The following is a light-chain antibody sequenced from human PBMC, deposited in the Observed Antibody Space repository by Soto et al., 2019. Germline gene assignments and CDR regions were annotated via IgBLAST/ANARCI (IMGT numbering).Light chain of an antibody. CDR1: QSVGNY. V-gene: IGKV3D-15*01. Sequence: EIVLTQSPVTLSLSPGEGATLSCRASQSVGNYLAWYQQKPGQAPRLLIYDVSKTATGIPGKFSGSGFGTEFTLTISSLQSEDFAVYYCQQYNNLPPWTCGQGTKVDIK. CDR2: DVS. CDR3: QQYNNLPPWT. J-gene: IGKJ1*01.